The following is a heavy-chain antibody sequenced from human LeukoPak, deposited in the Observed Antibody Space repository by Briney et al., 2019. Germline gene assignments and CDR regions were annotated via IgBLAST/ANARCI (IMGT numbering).Heavy chain of an antibody. D-gene: IGHD3-10*01. CDR2: VRNDAYRGTT. Sequence: GGSLRLSCGASGFTLGEYGISWFRQAPGKGLEWVAFVRNDAYRGTTEYAASVRGRFVVSRDNSKSIAYLQMNSVATEDTAMYYCTRRYGLIHGDFDYWGQGTLVTVSS. J-gene: IGHJ4*02. CDR1: GFTLGEYG. V-gene: IGHV3-49*03. CDR3: TRRYGLIHGDFDY.